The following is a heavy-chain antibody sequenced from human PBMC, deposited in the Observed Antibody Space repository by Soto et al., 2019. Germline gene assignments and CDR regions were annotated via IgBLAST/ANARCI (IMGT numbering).Heavy chain of an antibody. CDR1: GYTFTSYG. Sequence: ASVKVSCKASGYTFTSYGISWVRQAPEQGLEWMGWISAYNGNTNYAQKLQGRVTMTTDTSTSTAYMELRSLRSDDTAVYYCAREASYCGGDCYSYYSYGMDVWGQGTTVTVSS. V-gene: IGHV1-18*01. D-gene: IGHD2-21*02. CDR2: ISAYNGNT. CDR3: AREASYCGGDCYSYYSYGMDV. J-gene: IGHJ6*02.